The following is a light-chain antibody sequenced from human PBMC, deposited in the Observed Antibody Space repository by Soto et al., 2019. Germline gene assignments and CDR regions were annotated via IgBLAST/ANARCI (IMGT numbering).Light chain of an antibody. CDR1: SSDVGGYNY. CDR2: EVA. V-gene: IGLV2-14*01. Sequence: QSVLTQHASVSGSPGQSITISCTGTSSDVGGYNYVSWYQHHPAKAPKLIIYEVANRHSGVSNRFSGSKSGNTASLTISGLQAEDEADYYCSSYTSSSTSVVFGGGTKLTVL. CDR3: SSYTSSSTSVV. J-gene: IGLJ2*01.